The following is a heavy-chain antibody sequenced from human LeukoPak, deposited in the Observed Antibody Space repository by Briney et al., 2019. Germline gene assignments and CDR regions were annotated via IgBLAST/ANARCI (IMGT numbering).Heavy chain of an antibody. J-gene: IGHJ6*02. Sequence: WASVKVSCKSSGFTFTDYYIHWVRQAPGQGLEWMGWINPNSGGTNYAQKFQGRVTMTRDTSISTAYMELSRLRSDDTAVYYCARGYDYGGYGMDVWGQGTTVTVSS. CDR3: ARGYDYGGYGMDV. D-gene: IGHD4-23*01. V-gene: IGHV1-2*02. CDR2: INPNSGGT. CDR1: GFTFTDYY.